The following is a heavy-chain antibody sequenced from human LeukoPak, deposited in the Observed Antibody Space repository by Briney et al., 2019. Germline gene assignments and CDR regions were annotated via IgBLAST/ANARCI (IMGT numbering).Heavy chain of an antibody. V-gene: IGHV1-69*04. CDR1: GGTFSSYA. CDR2: IIPILGIA. CDR3: ARGVYRDIVVVPAAPYTHYYYYGMDV. D-gene: IGHD2-2*01. J-gene: IGHJ6*02. Sequence: ASVPVSCMASGGTFSSYAISWVRQAPGQGLEWMGRIIPILGIANYAQQFQGRVTITADKSTSTAYMGLSSLRSEDTAVYYCARGVYRDIVVVPAAPYTHYYYYGMDVWGQGTTVTVSS.